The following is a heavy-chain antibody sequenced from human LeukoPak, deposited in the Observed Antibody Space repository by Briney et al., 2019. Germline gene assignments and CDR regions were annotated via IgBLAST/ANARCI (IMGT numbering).Heavy chain of an antibody. CDR2: IRYDGSNK. J-gene: IGHJ4*02. CDR1: GFTFSNYG. D-gene: IGHD3-9*01. V-gene: IGHV3-33*08. CDR3: AGRPGYDILTGYYGVDY. Sequence: PGRSLRLSCAASGFTFSNYGMHWVRQAPGKGLEWVAFIRYDGSNKYYADSVKGRFTISRDNSKNTLYLQMNSLRAEDTAVYYCAGRPGYDILTGYYGVDYWGRGTLVTVSS.